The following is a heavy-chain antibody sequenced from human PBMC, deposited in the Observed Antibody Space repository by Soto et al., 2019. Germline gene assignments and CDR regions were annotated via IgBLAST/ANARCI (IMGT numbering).Heavy chain of an antibody. CDR1: GYTFTSYG. Sequence: QVQLVQSGAEVKKPGASVKVSCKASGYTFTSYGISWVRQAPGQGLERMGWISTYNSNTNYAQKHQGRVTMTTDTLTSTDYMELRSLRSDDTAVYYCARDASRYDDSGDEVTYYGYYMDVWGKGTTVTVSS. V-gene: IGHV1-18*01. CDR2: ISTYNSNT. D-gene: IGHD4-17*01. CDR3: ARDASRYDDSGDEVTYYGYYMDV. J-gene: IGHJ6*03.